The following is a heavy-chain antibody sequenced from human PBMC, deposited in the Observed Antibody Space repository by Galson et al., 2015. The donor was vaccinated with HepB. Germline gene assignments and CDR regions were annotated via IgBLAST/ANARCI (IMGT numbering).Heavy chain of an antibody. CDR2: IYPGDSDT. Sequence: QSGAEVKKPGESLKISCKGAGYSFTSYWIGWVRQMPGKGLEWMGIIYPGDSDTRYSPSFQGQVTISADKSISTAYLQWSSLKASDTAMYYCARRAGTRGVGWYFDLWGRGTLVTVSS. D-gene: IGHD6-19*01. V-gene: IGHV5-51*01. CDR3: ARRAGTRGVGWYFDL. J-gene: IGHJ2*01. CDR1: GYSFTSYW.